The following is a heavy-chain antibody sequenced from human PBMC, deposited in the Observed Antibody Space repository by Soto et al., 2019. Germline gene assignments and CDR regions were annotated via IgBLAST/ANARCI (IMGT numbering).Heavy chain of an antibody. CDR1: GFTFNTYA. CDR3: AKELVHSGWTYFDC. D-gene: IGHD6-19*01. V-gene: IGHV3-23*01. Sequence: EVQLLESGGGLVQPGGSLRLSCAASGFTFNTYAMSWVRQAPGKGLEWVSAISDSGGRTYYAGSVKGRFTISRDNSKNTLYLQMNSLRAEDTAVYFCAKELVHSGWTYFDCWGQGTLVTVSS. CDR2: ISDSGGRT. J-gene: IGHJ4*02.